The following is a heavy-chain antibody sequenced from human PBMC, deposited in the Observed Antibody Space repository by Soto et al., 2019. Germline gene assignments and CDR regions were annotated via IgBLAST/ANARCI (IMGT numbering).Heavy chain of an antibody. V-gene: IGHV1-18*01. Sequence: ASVKVSCKASGYTFTSYGISWVRQAPGQGLEWMGWISAYNGNTNYAQKLQGRVTMTTDTSTSTAYMELRSLRSDDTAVYYCARAGFLEWLEYSYYYYMDVWGKGTTVTVSS. D-gene: IGHD3-3*01. CDR2: ISAYNGNT. J-gene: IGHJ6*03. CDR3: ARAGFLEWLEYSYYYYMDV. CDR1: GYTFTSYG.